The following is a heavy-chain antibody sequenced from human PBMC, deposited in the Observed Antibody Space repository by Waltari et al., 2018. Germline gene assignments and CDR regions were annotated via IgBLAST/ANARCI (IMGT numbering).Heavy chain of an antibody. CDR1: GFTFSSFW. J-gene: IGHJ4*02. CDR3: ARGGAYSGGDY. D-gene: IGHD2-15*01. V-gene: IGHV3-7*01. Sequence: EVQLVESGGGLVQPGGSLRLSCAASGFTFSSFWLTWVGQAPGKGLDWVAQIKHDGREKYYVGSVKGRFTIARDNAKNSLYLQMNSLRAEDTAVFYCARGGAYSGGDYWGQGTLVTVSS. CDR2: IKHDGREK.